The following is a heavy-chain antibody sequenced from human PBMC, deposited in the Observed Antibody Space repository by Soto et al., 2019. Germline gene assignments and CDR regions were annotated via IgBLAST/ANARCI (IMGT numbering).Heavy chain of an antibody. J-gene: IGHJ6*03. CDR1: GFTFSSYS. CDR3: ARDNSSSSYYYMDV. V-gene: IGHV3-21*01. Sequence: GGSLRLSCAASGFTFSSYSMNWVHQAPGKGLEWVSSISSSSSYIYYADSVKGRFTISRDNAKNSLYLQMNSLRAEDTAVYYCARDNSSSSYYYMDVWGKGTTVTVSS. D-gene: IGHD6-13*01. CDR2: ISSSSSYI.